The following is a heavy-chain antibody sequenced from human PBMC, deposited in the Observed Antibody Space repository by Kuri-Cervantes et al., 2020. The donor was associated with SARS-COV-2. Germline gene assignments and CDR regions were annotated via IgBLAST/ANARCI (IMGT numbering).Heavy chain of an antibody. CDR2: ISGSGSYI. D-gene: IGHD2-21*01. CDR3: ARVAGEGPIYYYYMDV. J-gene: IGHJ6*03. CDR1: GFAFSSYS. V-gene: IGHV3-21*01. Sequence: GESLKISCAASGFAFSSYSMNWVRQAPGKALQWVSSISGSGSYIYYADSVKGRFTVSRDSAKSSLYLQMNSLRGEDTAVYYCARVAGEGPIYYYYMDVWGKGTTVTVSS.